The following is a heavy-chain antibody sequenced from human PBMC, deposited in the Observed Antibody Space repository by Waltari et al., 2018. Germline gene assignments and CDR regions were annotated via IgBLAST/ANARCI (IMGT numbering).Heavy chain of an antibody. Sequence: QVQLVESGGGVVQPGRSLRLSCAASGFTFSSYGMHWVRQAPGKGLEWVAVISYYGSNTYYADSVKGRFTITRDNSKNTLYLQMNSLRAEDTAVYYCAKDGSAAVADNYLRYWGQGTLVTVSS. CDR1: GFTFSSYG. J-gene: IGHJ4*02. CDR3: AKDGSAAVADNYLRY. CDR2: ISYYGSNT. D-gene: IGHD6-19*01. V-gene: IGHV3-30*18.